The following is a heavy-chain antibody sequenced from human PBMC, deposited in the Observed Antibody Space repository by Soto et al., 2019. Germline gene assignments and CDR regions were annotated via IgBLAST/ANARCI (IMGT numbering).Heavy chain of an antibody. CDR2: TYYRSKWYN. CDR1: GGSVSSYSSA. J-gene: IGHJ6*03. Sequence: HTLSRTGAISGGSVSSYSSAWYWIRQSPSRGLEWLGRTYYRSKWYNDYAVSVKSRITISPDTSKNQFSLQLNSVTPEDTAVYYCARVDAYQDFSNYYYYYYLDVWGKGTTVTVSS. CDR3: ARVDAYQDFSNYYYYYYLDV. V-gene: IGHV6-1*01. D-gene: IGHD3-3*02.